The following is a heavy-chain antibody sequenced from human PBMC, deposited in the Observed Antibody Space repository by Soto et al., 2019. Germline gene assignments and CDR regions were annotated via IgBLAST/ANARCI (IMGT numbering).Heavy chain of an antibody. J-gene: IGHJ4*02. CDR2: IYYSGST. V-gene: IGHV4-39*01. CDR3: ASHSSSWHFDY. Sequence: QLQLQESGPGLVKPSETLSLTCTVSGGSISSSSYYWGWIRQPPGKGLEWIVSIYYSGSTYYNPSLKSRVTISVDTSKNQFSLKLSSVTAADTAVYYCASHSSSWHFDYWGQGTLVTVSS. D-gene: IGHD6-13*01. CDR1: GGSISSSSYY.